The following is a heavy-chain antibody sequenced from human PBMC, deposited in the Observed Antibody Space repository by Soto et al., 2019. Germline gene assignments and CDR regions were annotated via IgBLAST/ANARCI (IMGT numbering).Heavy chain of an antibody. CDR1: GGTFRTHA. J-gene: IGHJ4*02. V-gene: IGHV1-69*13. Sequence: SVKVSCKASGGTFRTHATSCVRQAPGQGPEWMGGIIPIFGTANYAQKFQGRVTITADESTSTAYMELSSLRYEDTAVYYCARESYCSSSSCPFDYWGQGTLVTVSS. CDR3: ARESYCSSSSCPFDY. CDR2: IIPIFGTA. D-gene: IGHD2-15*01.